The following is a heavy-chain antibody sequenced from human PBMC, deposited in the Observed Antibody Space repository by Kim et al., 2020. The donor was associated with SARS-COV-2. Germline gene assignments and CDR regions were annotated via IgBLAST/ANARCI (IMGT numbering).Heavy chain of an antibody. Sequence: GGSLRLSCAASGFTFNIYSINWVRQAPGKGLEWISYITGNSNTIYYADSVRGRFTISRDNAKNSLCLQMNSLRDEDTAVYYCTRVGRGGYGMDVWGQGTT. D-gene: IGHD5-12*01. CDR1: GFTFNIYS. CDR2: ITGNSNTI. CDR3: TRVGRGGYGMDV. J-gene: IGHJ6*02. V-gene: IGHV3-48*02.